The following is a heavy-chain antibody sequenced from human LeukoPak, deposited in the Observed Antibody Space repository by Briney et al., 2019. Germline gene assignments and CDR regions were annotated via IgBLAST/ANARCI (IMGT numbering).Heavy chain of an antibody. CDR1: GFTFSNYE. Sequence: GGSLRLSFAASGFTFSNYEMNWFRQAPGKGLERVSYISSSCSTIYYSHSVNGRFTISRDNAKNSLYLQMNSLRAEDTAVYYCARAGIAAAGTRNWFDPWGQGTLVTVSS. CDR2: ISSSCSTI. D-gene: IGHD6-13*01. J-gene: IGHJ5*02. CDR3: ARAGIAAAGTRNWFDP. V-gene: IGHV3-48*03.